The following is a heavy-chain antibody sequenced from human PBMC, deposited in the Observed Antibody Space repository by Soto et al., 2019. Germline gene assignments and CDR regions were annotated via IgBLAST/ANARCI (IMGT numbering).Heavy chain of an antibody. CDR1: GGSISSYY. CDR3: ARHLGGDYMDV. V-gene: IGHV4-59*08. D-gene: IGHD1-26*01. Sequence: SETLSLTCTVSGGSISSYYWSWIRQPPGKGLEWIGYIYYSGSTNYNPSLKSRVTISVDTSKNQFSLKLSSVTAADTAVYYCARHLGGDYMDVWGKGTTVTVSS. J-gene: IGHJ6*03. CDR2: IYYSGST.